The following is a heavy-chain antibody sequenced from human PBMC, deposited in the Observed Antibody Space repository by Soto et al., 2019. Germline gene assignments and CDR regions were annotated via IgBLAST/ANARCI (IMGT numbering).Heavy chain of an antibody. CDR2: IYHSGST. CDR1: GYSISSGYY. J-gene: IGHJ4*02. CDR3: ARGRIVLMVYAMSFDY. D-gene: IGHD2-8*01. V-gene: IGHV4-38-2*01. Sequence: SETLSRTCAVSGYSISSGYYWGWIRQPPGKGLEWIGSIYHSGSTYYNPTLKSRVTISVDTSKNQCSLKLSSVTAADTAVYYCARGRIVLMVYAMSFDYWGQGTLVTVSS.